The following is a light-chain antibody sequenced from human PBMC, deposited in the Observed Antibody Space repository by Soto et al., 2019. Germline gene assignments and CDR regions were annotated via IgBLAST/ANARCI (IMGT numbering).Light chain of an antibody. Sequence: QSVLTQSPSASGTPGERVTFSCSGSSSNIGTNTVSWYQHVPGTAPKLLIYSNDQRPSAVPGRFSGSKSGTSASLAISGLQSEDEADYYCATWDDSLNVVFGGGTKITVL. CDR1: SSNIGTNT. CDR3: ATWDDSLNVV. CDR2: SND. V-gene: IGLV1-44*01. J-gene: IGLJ2*01.